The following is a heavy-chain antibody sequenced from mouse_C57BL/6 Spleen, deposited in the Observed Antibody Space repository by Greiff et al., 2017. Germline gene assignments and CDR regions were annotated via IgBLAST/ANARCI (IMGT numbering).Heavy chain of an antibody. Sequence: ESGPGLAKPSQTLSLTCSVTGYSITSDYWTWIRKFPGNKLEYMGYISYSGSTYYNPSLKSRISITRDTSKNQYYLQLNSVTTEDTATYYCARSGPYGSSYWYFDVWGTGTTVTVSS. CDR1: GYSITSDY. J-gene: IGHJ1*03. D-gene: IGHD1-1*01. CDR3: ARSGPYGSSYWYFDV. CDR2: ISYSGST. V-gene: IGHV3-8*01.